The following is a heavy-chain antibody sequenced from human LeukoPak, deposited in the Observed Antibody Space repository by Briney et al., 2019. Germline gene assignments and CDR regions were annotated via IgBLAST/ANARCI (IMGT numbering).Heavy chain of an antibody. D-gene: IGHD1/OR15-1a*01. CDR2: IYSGGST. Sequence: TGGSLRLSCAASGFIFSSHNMNWLRQAPGKGLEWVSVIYSGGSTYYADSVKGRFTISRDNSKNTLYLQMNSLRAEDTAVYYCARGQNIPAWGQGTLVTVSS. J-gene: IGHJ4*02. CDR1: GFIFSSHN. V-gene: IGHV3-53*01. CDR3: ARGQNIPA.